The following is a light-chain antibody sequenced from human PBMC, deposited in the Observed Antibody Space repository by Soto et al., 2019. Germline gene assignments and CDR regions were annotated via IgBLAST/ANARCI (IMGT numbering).Light chain of an antibody. Sequence: QSVLTQPPSASGTPGQRVTISCSGSSSNIGSNYVYWYQQLPGTAPKLLIYRNNPRPSGVPDRFSGSKSGTSAALAISGLRSEDEADYYCAAWDDSLSTVFGGGTQLTVL. CDR3: AAWDDSLSTV. CDR2: RNN. CDR1: SSNIGSNY. J-gene: IGLJ7*01. V-gene: IGLV1-47*01.